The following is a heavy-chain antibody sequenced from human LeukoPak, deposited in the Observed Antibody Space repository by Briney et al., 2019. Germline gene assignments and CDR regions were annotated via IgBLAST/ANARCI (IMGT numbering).Heavy chain of an antibody. CDR1: AGSISSYY. V-gene: IGHV4-59*01. D-gene: IGHD1-26*01. Sequence: SETLSPTCTVSAGSISSYYWNWIRQPPGKGLEWIGYIFYSGLTNYTPSLKSRVTISVDTSKTQFSLQLTSVTAADTAVYYCARDSGSYPHWFAPWGQGTLVTVSS. CDR2: IFYSGLT. CDR3: ARDSGSYPHWFAP. J-gene: IGHJ5*02.